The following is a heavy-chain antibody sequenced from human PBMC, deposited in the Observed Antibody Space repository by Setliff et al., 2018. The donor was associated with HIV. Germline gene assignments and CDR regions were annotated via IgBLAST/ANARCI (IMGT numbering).Heavy chain of an antibody. J-gene: IGHJ4*02. CDR1: GYTFSDYY. CDR2: INPNSGGT. Sequence: ASVKVSCKASGYTFSDYYMHWVRQAPGQGLEWMGWINPNSGGTNYAQKFQGRVNMTRDTSISTTYMELSRLRSDDTAVYYCARISPTLDYWGQGTLVTVSA. CDR3: ARISPTLDY. V-gene: IGHV1-2*02.